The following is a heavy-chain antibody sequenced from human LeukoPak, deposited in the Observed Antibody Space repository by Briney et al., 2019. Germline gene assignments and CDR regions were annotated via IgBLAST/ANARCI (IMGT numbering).Heavy chain of an antibody. Sequence: SETLSLTCAVSGGSVNGYYWSWIRQPPGKGLEWIGYIYYSGSTYYNPSLKSRVTISVDTSKNQFSLKLSSVTAADTAVYYCAGQSVASDAFDIWGQGTMVTVSS. D-gene: IGHD4-23*01. V-gene: IGHV4-30-4*01. J-gene: IGHJ3*02. CDR1: GGSVNGYY. CDR3: AGQSVASDAFDI. CDR2: IYYSGST.